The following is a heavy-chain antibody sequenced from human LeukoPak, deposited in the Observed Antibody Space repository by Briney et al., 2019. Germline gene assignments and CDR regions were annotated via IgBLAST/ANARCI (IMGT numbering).Heavy chain of an antibody. CDR3: ARTSGWYNL. J-gene: IGHJ5*02. CDR1: GFTFSSYW. V-gene: IGHV3-74*01. D-gene: IGHD6-19*01. Sequence: PGGPLTLSCAPSGFTFSSYWMHWVRQAPGKGLVGVSRINSNGSSTSYADSVNGRFTTSRDNAKNTLYLQMNNLRAEDTAVYYCARTSGWYNLWGQGTLVTVSS. CDR2: INSNGSST.